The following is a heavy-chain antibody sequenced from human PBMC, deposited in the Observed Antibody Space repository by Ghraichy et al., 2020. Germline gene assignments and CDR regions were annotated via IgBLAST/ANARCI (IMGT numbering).Heavy chain of an antibody. V-gene: IGHV4-4*07. D-gene: IGHD1-1*01. CDR1: GGSISSYY. J-gene: IGHJ6*02. Sequence: SETLSLTCTVSGGSISSYYWSWIRQPAGKGLEWIGRIYTSGSTNYNPSLKSRVTMSVDTSKNQFSLKLSSVTAADTAVYYCARVSTYYTTEKPYYYYGMDVWGQGTTVTVSS. CDR3: ARVSTYYTTEKPYYYYGMDV. CDR2: IYTSGST.